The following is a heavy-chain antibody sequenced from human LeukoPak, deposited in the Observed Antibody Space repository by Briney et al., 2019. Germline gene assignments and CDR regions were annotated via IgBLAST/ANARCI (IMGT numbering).Heavy chain of an antibody. J-gene: IGHJ4*02. Sequence: ASVKVSCKASGYTFTGYYMHWVRQAPGQGLERMGWINPNGGGTNYAQKFQGRVTMTRDTSISTAYMELSRLRSDDTAVYYCARENVRSGSFDYWGQGTLVTVSS. CDR2: INPNGGGT. D-gene: IGHD1-26*01. CDR1: GYTFTGYY. CDR3: ARENVRSGSFDY. V-gene: IGHV1-2*02.